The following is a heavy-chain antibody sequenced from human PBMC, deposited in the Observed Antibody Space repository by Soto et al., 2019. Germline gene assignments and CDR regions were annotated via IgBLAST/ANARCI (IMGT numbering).Heavy chain of an antibody. J-gene: IGHJ4*02. Sequence: VKVSCKASGYIFTSYYMHWVRQAPGQGLEWMGIINPSGGSTSYAQKFQGRVTMTRDTSTSTVYMELSSLRSEDTAVYYCARDLREVYDSSGYYDYWGQGTLVTVSS. CDR2: INPSGGST. CDR3: ARDLREVYDSSGYYDY. CDR1: GYIFTSYY. D-gene: IGHD3-22*01. V-gene: IGHV1-46*01.